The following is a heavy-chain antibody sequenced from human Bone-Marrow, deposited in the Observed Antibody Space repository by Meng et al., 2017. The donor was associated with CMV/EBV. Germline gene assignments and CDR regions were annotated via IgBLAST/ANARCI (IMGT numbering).Heavy chain of an antibody. V-gene: IGHV3-21*01. D-gene: IGHD2-2*02. J-gene: IGHJ6*02. CDR2: IGSSSSYI. CDR3: ASGVVPAAIPNNVYGMDV. CDR1: GFTFSSYA. Sequence: GESLKISCAASGFTFSSYAMHWVRQAPGKGLEWVSFIGSSSSYIYSADSVKGRFTISRDNAKNSLYLQMKSLRAEDTAVYYCASGVVPAAIPNNVYGMDVWGQGTTVTVSS.